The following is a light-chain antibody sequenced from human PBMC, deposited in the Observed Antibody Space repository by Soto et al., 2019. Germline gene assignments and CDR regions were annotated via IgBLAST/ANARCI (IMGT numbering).Light chain of an antibody. V-gene: IGLV3-25*03. CDR2: KDS. CDR1: ALPKQY. CDR3: QSADSSGTYRV. J-gene: IGLJ2*01. Sequence: SYELTQPPSVSVSPGQTARITCSGDALPKQYAYWYQQKPGQAPVLVIYKDSERTSGIPERFSGSSSGTTVTLTISGVQAEDEADYYCQSADSSGTYRVFGGGTKLTVL.